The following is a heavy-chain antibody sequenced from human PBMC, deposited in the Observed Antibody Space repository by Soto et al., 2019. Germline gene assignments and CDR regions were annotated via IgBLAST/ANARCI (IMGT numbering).Heavy chain of an antibody. J-gene: IGHJ4*02. D-gene: IGHD3-16*01. CDR2: ISGSGDTI. CDR1: GFNFYTYA. CDR3: AKNLITFGDFDY. Sequence: GGSLRLSCAASGFNFYTYAMSWVRQAPGKGLEWVSVISGSGDTIDYADSVRGRFTISRDNSKNTLYLQMNSLRAEDTAVYYCAKNLITFGDFDYWGQGTLVTVSS. V-gene: IGHV3-23*01.